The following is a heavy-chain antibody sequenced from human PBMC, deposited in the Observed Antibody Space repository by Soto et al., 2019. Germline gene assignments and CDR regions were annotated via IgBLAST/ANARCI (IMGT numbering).Heavy chain of an antibody. Sequence: SVKVSCRASGGTFSSYAISWVRQAPGQGLEWMGGIIPIFGTANYAQKFQGRVTITADESTSTAYMELSSLRSEDTAVYYCARSRGSDSSALYYYYGMDVWGQGTTVTVSS. D-gene: IGHD6-13*01. CDR3: ARSRGSDSSALYYYYGMDV. J-gene: IGHJ6*02. CDR1: GGTFSSYA. V-gene: IGHV1-69*13. CDR2: IIPIFGTA.